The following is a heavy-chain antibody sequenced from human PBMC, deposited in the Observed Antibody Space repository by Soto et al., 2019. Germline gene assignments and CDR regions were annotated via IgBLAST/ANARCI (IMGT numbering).Heavy chain of an antibody. V-gene: IGHV4-61*01. J-gene: IGHJ4*02. D-gene: IGHD6-13*01. CDR3: ARGPPREGDSSSWYWDY. CDR2: IYYSGST. Sequence: SETLSLTCTVSGGSVSSGSYYWSWIRQPPGKGLEWIGYIYYSGSTNYNPSLKSRVTISVDTSKNQFSLKLSSVTAADAAGYYCARGPPREGDSSSWYWDYWGQGTLVTVSS. CDR1: GGSVSSGSYY.